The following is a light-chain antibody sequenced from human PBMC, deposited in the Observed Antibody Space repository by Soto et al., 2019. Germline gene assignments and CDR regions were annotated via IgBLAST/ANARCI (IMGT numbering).Light chain of an antibody. CDR3: QQYHNWPPGLT. CDR1: QSVSGN. V-gene: IGKV3-15*01. Sequence: EVVVTQSPATLSVSPGERVTLSCTASQSVSGNLAWYQQKPGQAPRLLIHGASTRATDIPARFSGSGSGTEFTLTITSLQSEDFAVYYCQQYHNWPPGLTFGGGTRVEIK. J-gene: IGKJ4*01. CDR2: GAS.